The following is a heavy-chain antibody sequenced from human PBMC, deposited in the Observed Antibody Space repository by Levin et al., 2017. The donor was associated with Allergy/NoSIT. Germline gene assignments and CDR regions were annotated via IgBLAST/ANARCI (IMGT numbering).Heavy chain of an antibody. Sequence: PGGSLRLSCAASGFTFSSYAMHWVRQAPGKGLEWVAVISYDGSNKYYADSVKGRFTISRDNSKNTLYLQMNSLRAEDTAVYYCASLNVDVAGTMDFDYWGQGTLVTVSS. J-gene: IGHJ4*02. V-gene: IGHV3-30-3*01. CDR1: GFTFSSYA. CDR3: ASLNVDVAGTMDFDY. CDR2: ISYDGSNK. D-gene: IGHD6-19*01.